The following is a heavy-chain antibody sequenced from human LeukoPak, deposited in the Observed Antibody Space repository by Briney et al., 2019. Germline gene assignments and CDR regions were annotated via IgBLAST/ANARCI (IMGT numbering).Heavy chain of an antibody. CDR3: ARKATGWFDP. CDR2: ISGSGGST. J-gene: IGHJ5*02. CDR1: GFTFSSYA. D-gene: IGHD5-12*01. Sequence: GGSLRLSCAASGFTFSSYAMSWVRQAPGKGLEWVSAISGSGGSTYYADSVKGRFTISRDNSKNTLYLQMGSLRAEDMAVYYCARKATGWFDPWGQGTLVTVSS. V-gene: IGHV3-23*01.